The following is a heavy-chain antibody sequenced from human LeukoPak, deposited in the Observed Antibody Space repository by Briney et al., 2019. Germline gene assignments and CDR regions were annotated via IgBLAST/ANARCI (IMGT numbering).Heavy chain of an antibody. CDR2: INPSGGST. CDR1: GYTFTSYH. J-gene: IGHJ1*01. CDR3: AREGYYDSSGYYFQH. D-gene: IGHD3-22*01. Sequence: ASVKVSCKASGYTFTSYHMHWVRQAPGQGLEWMGIINPSGGSTSYAQKFQGRVTMTRDTSTSTVYMELSSLRSEDTAVYYCAREGYYDSSGYYFQHWGQGTLVTVSS. V-gene: IGHV1-46*01.